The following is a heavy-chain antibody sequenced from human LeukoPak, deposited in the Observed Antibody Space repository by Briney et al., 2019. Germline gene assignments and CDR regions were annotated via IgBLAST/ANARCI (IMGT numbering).Heavy chain of an antibody. V-gene: IGHV1-69*04. CDR3: AYTGYCSSTSCYG. CDR1: GGTFSSYA. CDR2: IIPILGIA. J-gene: IGHJ4*02. Sequence: SVKVSCKASGGTFSSYAISWVRQAPGQGLEWMGRIIPILGIANYAQKFQGRATITADKSTSTAYMELSSLRSEDTAVYYCAYTGYCSSTSCYGWGQGTLVTVSS. D-gene: IGHD2-2*01.